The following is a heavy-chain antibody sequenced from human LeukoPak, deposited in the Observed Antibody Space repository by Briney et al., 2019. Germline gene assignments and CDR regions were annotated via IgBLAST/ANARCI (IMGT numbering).Heavy chain of an antibody. D-gene: IGHD6-19*01. CDR1: GFTFGSYA. V-gene: IGHV3-64D*06. J-gene: IGHJ4*02. CDR2: ISSNGGST. Sequence: GGPLTLSCSASGFTFGSYAMHWLRQAPGKGLEYVSAISSNGGSTYYADSVKGRFTISRDNSKNTLYLQMSSLRAEDTAVYYCVSSGYSSGWFDYWGQGTLVTVSS. CDR3: VSSGYSSGWFDY.